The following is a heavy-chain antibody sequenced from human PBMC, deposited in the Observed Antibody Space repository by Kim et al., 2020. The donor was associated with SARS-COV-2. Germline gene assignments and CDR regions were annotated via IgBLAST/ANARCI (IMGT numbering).Heavy chain of an antibody. CDR2: IIPILGIA. V-gene: IGHV1-69*02. D-gene: IGHD6-13*01. Sequence: SVKVSCKASGGTFSSYTISWVRQAPGQGLEWMGRIIPILGIANYAQKFQGRVTITADKSTSTAYMELSSLRSEDTAVYYCARATTAAGTTTGIYYYYGMDVWGQGTTVTVSS. CDR1: GGTFSSYT. CDR3: ARATTAAGTTTGIYYYYGMDV. J-gene: IGHJ6*02.